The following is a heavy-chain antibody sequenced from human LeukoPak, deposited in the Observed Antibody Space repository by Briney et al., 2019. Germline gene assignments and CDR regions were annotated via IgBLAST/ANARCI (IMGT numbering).Heavy chain of an antibody. D-gene: IGHD2-8*01. Sequence: GGSLRLSCVASGFSFDDYGMHWVRQTPGKRLEWVSGINWDGESTGYADSVKGRFTISRDNAENSLFLQMNSLRAEDTALCYCTRGPDARGPNGPNWFDPWGQGTLVTVSS. V-gene: IGHV3-20*04. CDR1: GFSFDDYG. CDR2: INWDGEST. CDR3: TRGPDARGPNGPNWFDP. J-gene: IGHJ5*02.